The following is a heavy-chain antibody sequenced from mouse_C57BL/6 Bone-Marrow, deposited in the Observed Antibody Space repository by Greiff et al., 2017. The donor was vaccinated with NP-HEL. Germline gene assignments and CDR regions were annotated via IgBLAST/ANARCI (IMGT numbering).Heavy chain of an antibody. V-gene: IGHV1-64*01. CDR3: ARGDGYLYAMDY. D-gene: IGHD2-3*01. CDR1: GYTFTSYW. Sequence: VQLQQPGAELVKPGASVKLSCKASGYTFTSYWMHWVKQRPGQGLEWIGMIHPNSGSTNYNEKFKSKATLTVDKSSSTAYMQLSSLTSEDSAVYYCARGDGYLYAMDYWGQGTSVTVSS. CDR2: IHPNSGST. J-gene: IGHJ4*01.